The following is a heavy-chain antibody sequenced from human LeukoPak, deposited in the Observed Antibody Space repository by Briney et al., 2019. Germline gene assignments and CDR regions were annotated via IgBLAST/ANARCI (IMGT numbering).Heavy chain of an antibody. J-gene: IGHJ5*02. Sequence: SVKVSCKASGGTFSSYAISWVRQAPRQGLEWMGGIIPIFGTANYAQKFQGRVTITADESTSTAYMELSSLRSEDTAVYYCARGLELTLGWFDPWGQGTLVTVSS. CDR2: IIPIFGTA. CDR1: GGTFSSYA. CDR3: ARGLELTLGWFDP. D-gene: IGHD1-7*01. V-gene: IGHV1-69*01.